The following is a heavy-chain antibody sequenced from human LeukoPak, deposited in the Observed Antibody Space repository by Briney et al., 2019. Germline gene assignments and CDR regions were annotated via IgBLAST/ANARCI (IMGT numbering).Heavy chain of an antibody. CDR1: GFTFSSYA. Sequence: QPGGSLRLSCAASGFTFSSYAVSWVRQAPGKGLEWVSAISGSGGSTYYADSVKGRFTISRDNSENTLYLQMNSLRAEDTAVYYCAKSGSVLYYYYMDVWGKGTAVTVSS. D-gene: IGHD3-10*01. CDR2: ISGSGGST. V-gene: IGHV3-23*01. J-gene: IGHJ6*03. CDR3: AKSGSVLYYYYMDV.